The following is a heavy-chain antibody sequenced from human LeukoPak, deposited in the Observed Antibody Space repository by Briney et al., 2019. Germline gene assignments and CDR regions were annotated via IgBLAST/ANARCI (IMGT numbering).Heavy chain of an antibody. Sequence: PGGSLRLSCAASGFTFSSYAMHWVRQAPGKGLEWVAVISYDGSNKYYADSVKGRFTISRDNSKNTLYLQMNSLRAEDTAVYYCAIPYGDNGEIDYWGQGTLVTVSS. CDR3: AIPYGDNGEIDY. J-gene: IGHJ4*02. D-gene: IGHD4-17*01. V-gene: IGHV3-30*14. CDR2: ISYDGSNK. CDR1: GFTFSSYA.